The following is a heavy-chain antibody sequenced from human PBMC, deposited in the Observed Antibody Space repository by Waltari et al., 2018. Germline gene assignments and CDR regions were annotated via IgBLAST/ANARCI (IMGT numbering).Heavy chain of an antibody. V-gene: IGHV3-74*01. D-gene: IGHD3-22*01. Sequence: EEQLVESGGGLAQPGESLRLSCAASGFTFSRYWMDWVRQAHGKGLVWVSRINSDGSSTTYADSVKGRFTISRDNAKNTLYVQMNRLRAEDTAVYYCARVATKTYSSPVPGRPYYYGMDVWGQGTTVTVSS. CDR1: GFTFSRYW. CDR3: ARVATKTYSSPVPGRPYYYGMDV. CDR2: INSDGSST. J-gene: IGHJ6*02.